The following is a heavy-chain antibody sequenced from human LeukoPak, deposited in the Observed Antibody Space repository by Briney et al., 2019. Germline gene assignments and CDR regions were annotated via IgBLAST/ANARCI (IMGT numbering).Heavy chain of an antibody. Sequence: GGSLRLSCAASGFTFSSYAMHWVRQAPGKGLEWVAGISYDGTNKYYADSVKGRFTISRDNSRNTLYLQMNSLRSDDTAVYYCARESPACGEDCYFDYWGQGTLVTVSS. CDR3: ARESPACGEDCYFDY. V-gene: IGHV3-30-3*01. J-gene: IGHJ4*02. CDR1: GFTFSSYA. CDR2: ISYDGTNK. D-gene: IGHD2-21*02.